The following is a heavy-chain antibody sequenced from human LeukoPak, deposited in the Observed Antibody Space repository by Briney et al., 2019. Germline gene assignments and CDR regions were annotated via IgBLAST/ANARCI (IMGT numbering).Heavy chain of an antibody. J-gene: IGHJ5*02. CDR3: ARAEADCSSTSCYINWFDP. V-gene: IGHV4-34*01. CDR1: GGSFSCYY. CDR2: INHSGST. D-gene: IGHD2-2*01. Sequence: SETLSLTCAVYGGSFSCYYWSWIRQPPGKGLELIGGINHSGSTNYNPSLKSRVTISVDTSKNQFSLKLSSVTAADTAVYYCARAEADCSSTSCYINWFDPWGQGTLVTVSS.